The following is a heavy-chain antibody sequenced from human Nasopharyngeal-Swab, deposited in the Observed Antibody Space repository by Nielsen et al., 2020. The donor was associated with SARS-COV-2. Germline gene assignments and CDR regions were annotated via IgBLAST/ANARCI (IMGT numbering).Heavy chain of an antibody. V-gene: IGHV3-30*18. CDR3: AKDHFYDSGTYDRLYFDF. D-gene: IGHD3-10*01. J-gene: IGHJ4*02. CDR2: SSFDGSYR. Sequence: GGSLRLSCAASGFRLSDYDMHWVRQAPGKGLEWVATSSFDGSYRYFADSVRGRFSISRDNMENMLFLQMDSLRADDTAVYYCAKDHFYDSGTYDRLYFDFWGQGTMVTVSS. CDR1: GFRLSDYD.